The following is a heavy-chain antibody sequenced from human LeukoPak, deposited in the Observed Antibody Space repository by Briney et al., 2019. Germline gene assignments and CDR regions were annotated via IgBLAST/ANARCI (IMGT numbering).Heavy chain of an antibody. J-gene: IGHJ4*02. CDR2: ISSGSRYI. V-gene: IGHV3-21*01. CDR3: ARVMTTVTKAFDY. D-gene: IGHD4-17*01. Sequence: GGSLRLSCAASGFTFSTYSMNWVRQAPGKGLEWVSSISSGSRYIYYADSVKGRFTISRDKAKNSLYLQINSLRAQRQAVYYCARVMTTVTKAFDYWGQGTLVTVSS. CDR1: GFTFSTYS.